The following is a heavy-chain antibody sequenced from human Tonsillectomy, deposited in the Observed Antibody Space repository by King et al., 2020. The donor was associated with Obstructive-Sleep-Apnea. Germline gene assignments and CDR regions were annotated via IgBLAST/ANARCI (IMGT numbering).Heavy chain of an antibody. CDR3: ARGRKFCRDGGCQTLDH. J-gene: IGHJ4*02. Sequence: VQLLQWGAGLLKPSETLSLTCAVYGDSFRGYYWTWIRQPPGKGLEWIGEINHSGNTQYNPSLKSRVTISVDTSKSQFSLKLTSVTAADTAVYYCARGRKFCRDGGCQTLDHWGQGTLVTVSS. V-gene: IGHV4-34*01. CDR2: INHSGNT. D-gene: IGHD2-15*01. CDR1: GDSFRGYY.